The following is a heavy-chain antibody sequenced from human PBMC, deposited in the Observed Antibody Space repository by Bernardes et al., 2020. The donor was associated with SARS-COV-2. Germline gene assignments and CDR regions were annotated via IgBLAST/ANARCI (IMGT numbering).Heavy chain of an antibody. CDR2: ISGSGGRT. CDR1: GFPFISFA. Sequence: GGSLRLSCAASGFPFISFAMSWVRQAPGKGLEWVSVISGSGGRTNYADSVMGRFTISRDNSKNTLILQMKRLRAEDTAVYYCAKPGTDYWGQGTLVTVSA. V-gene: IGHV3-23*01. CDR3: AKPGTDY. D-gene: IGHD1-1*01. J-gene: IGHJ4*02.